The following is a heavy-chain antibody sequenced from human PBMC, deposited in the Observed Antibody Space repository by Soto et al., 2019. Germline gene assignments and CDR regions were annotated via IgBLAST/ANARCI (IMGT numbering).Heavy chain of an antibody. D-gene: IGHD3-10*01. V-gene: IGHV4-31*03. CDR3: ARDTALVRGVFGMDV. J-gene: IGHJ6*02. CDR1: GGSITGSGYY. Sequence: SETLSLTCTVSGGSITGSGYYWSWIRQHPGKGLEWVGYIYYSGSTYYNPSLKSRLTISVATSKNQFSLKLTSVTAADTAVYYCARDTALVRGVFGMDVWGQGTTVTVSS. CDR2: IYYSGST.